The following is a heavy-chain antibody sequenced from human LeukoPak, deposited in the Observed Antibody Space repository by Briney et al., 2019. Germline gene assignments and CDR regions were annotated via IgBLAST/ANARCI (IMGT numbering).Heavy chain of an antibody. CDR1: GFTFSSYG. J-gene: IGHJ3*02. CDR3: TRDVVGYYDSSGYYLSASDI. D-gene: IGHD3-22*01. Sequence: GGSLRLSCAASGFTFSSYGMSWVRQAPGKGLEWVSSISSSSSYIFNADSVKGRFSISRDNAKNSLFLQMNTLRGEDTAVYYCTRDVVGYYDSSGYYLSASDIWGQGTMVTVSS. CDR2: ISSSSSYI. V-gene: IGHV3-21*01.